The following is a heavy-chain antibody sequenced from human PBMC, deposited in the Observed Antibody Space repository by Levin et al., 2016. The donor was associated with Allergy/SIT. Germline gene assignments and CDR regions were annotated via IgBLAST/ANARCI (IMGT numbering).Heavy chain of an antibody. J-gene: IGHJ4*02. Sequence: GESLKISCAASGFTFSSYGMHWVRQAPGKGLEWVAVIWYDGSNKYYADSVKGRFTISRDNSKNTPYLQMNSLRAEDTAVYYCARSDIVVVPAAIGYWGQGTLVTVSS. CDR2: IWYDGSNK. CDR1: GFTFSSYG. CDR3: ARSDIVVVPAAIGY. V-gene: IGHV3-33*01. D-gene: IGHD2-2*01.